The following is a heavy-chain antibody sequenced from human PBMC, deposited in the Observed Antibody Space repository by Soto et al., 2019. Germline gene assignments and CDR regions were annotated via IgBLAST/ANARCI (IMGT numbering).Heavy chain of an antibody. CDR2: TYYSAGT. Sequence: SETLSLTCNVSGGSVSSSSYYWGWIRQAPGKGLEWIVSTYYSAGTYYNPSLKSRIATSMDASKNQFSLTVTSVTAADTAIYYCARHASRGYSSSWYFEDWGQGTPVTVSS. V-gene: IGHV4-39*01. CDR3: ARHASRGYSSSWYFED. CDR1: GGSVSSSSYY. J-gene: IGHJ4*02. D-gene: IGHD6-13*01.